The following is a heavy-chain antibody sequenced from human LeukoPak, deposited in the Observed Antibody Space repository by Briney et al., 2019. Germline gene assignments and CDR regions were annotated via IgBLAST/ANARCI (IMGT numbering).Heavy chain of an antibody. Sequence: ASVKVSCKASGYTFTGYYMHWVRQAPGQGLERMGRINPNSGGTNYAQKFQGRVTMTRDTSISTAYMELSRLRSDDTAVYYCARGNYYDSSGYSLPFDYWGQGTLVTVSS. CDR3: ARGNYYDSSGYSLPFDY. J-gene: IGHJ4*02. CDR2: INPNSGGT. CDR1: GYTFTGYY. V-gene: IGHV1-2*06. D-gene: IGHD3-22*01.